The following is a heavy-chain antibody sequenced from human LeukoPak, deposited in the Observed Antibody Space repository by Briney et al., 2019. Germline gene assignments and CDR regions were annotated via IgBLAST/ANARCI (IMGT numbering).Heavy chain of an antibody. CDR1: GFSFDDYA. D-gene: IGHD1-14*01. V-gene: IGHV3-9*01. J-gene: IGHJ4*02. CDR3: AKMYGNNFDY. Sequence: PGGSLRLSCAASGFSFDDYAMHWLRQAPGKGLQWVSGISWNSGSEGYADSVKGRFTISRDNAKNSLYLQMNSLRVEDTAVYYCAKMYGNNFDYWGQGTLVTVSS. CDR2: ISWNSGSE.